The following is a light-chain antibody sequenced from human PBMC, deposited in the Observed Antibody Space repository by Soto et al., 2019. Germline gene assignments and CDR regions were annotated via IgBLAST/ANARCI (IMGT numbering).Light chain of an antibody. V-gene: IGKV3-15*01. CDR3: QQYNEWPRT. CDR1: QRVRTN. CDR2: GAS. Sequence: ETVMTQSPATLSVSPGERVTLSCRASQRVRTNLVWYQQSPGQPPRLLIYGASDRVAGVPDRFSGSGSGTDFTLTISGLQSEDCAVYYCQQYNEWPRTFGQGTKLEIK. J-gene: IGKJ2*01.